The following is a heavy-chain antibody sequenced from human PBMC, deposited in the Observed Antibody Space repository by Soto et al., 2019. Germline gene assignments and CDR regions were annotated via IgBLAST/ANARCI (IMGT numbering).Heavy chain of an antibody. CDR2: ISSSSSYI. D-gene: IGHD3-22*01. CDR3: ARSPRPIYDSSGYYTLYFDY. Sequence: PGGSLRLSCAASGFTFSTYTLNWVRQAPGKGLEWVSSISSSSSYIYYAGSVKGRFTISRDNAKNSLYLQMNSLRAEDTAVYYCARSPRPIYDSSGYYTLYFDYWGQGTLVTVSS. CDR1: GFTFSTYT. V-gene: IGHV3-21*01. J-gene: IGHJ4*02.